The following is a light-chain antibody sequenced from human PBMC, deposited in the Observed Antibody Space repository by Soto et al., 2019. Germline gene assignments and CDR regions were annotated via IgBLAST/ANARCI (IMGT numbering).Light chain of an antibody. CDR1: SSDVRAYNY. CDR2: EVS. CDR3: TSYAGSNIWV. Sequence: QSALTQPPSASGSPGQSVTISCTGTSSDVRAYNYVSWYQQYPGKAPKLMIYEVSKRPSGVPDRFSGSKSGKTASLTVSGLQPEDEADFYCTSYAGSNIWVFGGGTMVTVL. V-gene: IGLV2-8*01. J-gene: IGLJ3*02.